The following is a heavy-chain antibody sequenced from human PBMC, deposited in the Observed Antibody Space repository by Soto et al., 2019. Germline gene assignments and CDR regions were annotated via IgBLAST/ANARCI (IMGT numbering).Heavy chain of an antibody. V-gene: IGHV4-31*03. CDR3: ARERGYCSSTSCYGNWFDP. CDR1: GGSISSGGYY. J-gene: IGHJ5*02. Sequence: TLSLTCTVSGGSISSGGYYWSWIRQHPGKGLEWIGYIYYSGSTYYNPSLKSRVTISVDTSKNQFSLKLSSVTAADTAVYYCARERGYCSSTSCYGNWFDPWGQGTLVTVSS. CDR2: IYYSGST. D-gene: IGHD2-2*01.